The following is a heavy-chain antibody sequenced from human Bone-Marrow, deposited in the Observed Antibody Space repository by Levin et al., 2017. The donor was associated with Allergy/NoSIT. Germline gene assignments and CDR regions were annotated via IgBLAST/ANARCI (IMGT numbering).Heavy chain of an antibody. J-gene: IGHJ4*02. Sequence: GESLKISCAASGFTFSSYWMSWVRQAPGKGLEWVANIKQDGSEKYYVDSVKGRFTISRDNAKNSLYLQMNSLRAEDTAVYYCARGRYCSSTSCSYFDYWGQGTLVTVSS. D-gene: IGHD2-2*01. CDR1: GFTFSSYW. CDR2: IKQDGSEK. CDR3: ARGRYCSSTSCSYFDY. V-gene: IGHV3-7*01.